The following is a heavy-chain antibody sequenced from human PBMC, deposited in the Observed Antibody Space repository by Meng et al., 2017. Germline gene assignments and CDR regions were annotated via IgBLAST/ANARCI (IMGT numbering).Heavy chain of an antibody. CDR1: GGSISSYY. J-gene: IGHJ5*02. Sequence: SETLSLTCTVSGGSISSYYWSWIRQPPGKGLEWIGYIYYSGSTNYNPSLKSRVTKSVDTSKNQFSLKLSSVTAADTAVYYCARVVVVPAAKYWFDPWGQGTLVTVSS. D-gene: IGHD2-2*01. CDR2: IYYSGST. CDR3: ARVVVVPAAKYWFDP. V-gene: IGHV4-59*01.